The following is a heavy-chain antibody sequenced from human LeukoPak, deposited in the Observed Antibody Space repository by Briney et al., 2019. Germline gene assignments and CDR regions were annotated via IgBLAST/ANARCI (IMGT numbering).Heavy chain of an antibody. D-gene: IGHD3-22*01. CDR3: ARGWPQDDSSGYAFDI. CDR1: GGTFSSYA. J-gene: IGHJ3*02. V-gene: IGHV1-69*04. CDR2: IIPILGIA. Sequence: SVTVSCKASGGTFSSYAMSWVRQAPGQGLEWMGRIIPILGIANYAQKLQGRGTITADKTTSTAYMELSSLRSEDTAVYYCARGWPQDDSSGYAFDIWGQGTMVTVSS.